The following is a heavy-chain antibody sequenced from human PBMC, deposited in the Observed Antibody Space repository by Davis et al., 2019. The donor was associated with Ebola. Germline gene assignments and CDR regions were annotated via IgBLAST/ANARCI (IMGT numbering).Heavy chain of an antibody. CDR2: IIPVFGIP. CDR3: ARHRYSDGSGYFFEQSH. V-gene: IGHV1-69*13. CDR1: AGTFISYA. J-gene: IGHJ4*02. Sequence: SVKVSCKASAGTFISYAISWVRHDPGQGLDWMGGIIPVFGIPKYAQKFKGRVAITADESTSTAYMELSSLRSEDTAVYYCARHRYSDGSGYFFEQSHWGQGTLVTVSS. D-gene: IGHD3-22*01.